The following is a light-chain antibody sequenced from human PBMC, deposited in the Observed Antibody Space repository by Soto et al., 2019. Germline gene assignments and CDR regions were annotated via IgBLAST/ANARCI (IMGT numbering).Light chain of an antibody. J-gene: IGLJ1*01. V-gene: IGLV2-14*01. CDR3: CSYVYGSKDV. CDR2: EVN. CDR1: SSDLCGYNY. Sequence: QSVLTQPASVSGSPGQSITLSCTGTSSDLCGYNYVSWYQQHPDKAPKLILYEVNNRPSGVSKRFSGSKSGSTASLTISGLRAGVEVAYYCCSYVYGSKDVLGSGTKV.